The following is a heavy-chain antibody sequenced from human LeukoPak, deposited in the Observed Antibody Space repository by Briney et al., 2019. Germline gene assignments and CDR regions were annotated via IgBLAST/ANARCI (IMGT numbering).Heavy chain of an antibody. J-gene: IGHJ5*02. CDR2: INPNSGGT. D-gene: IGHD2-15*01. CDR3: ARVVVVAATQGLDP. CDR1: GYTFTGYY. V-gene: IGHV1-2*02. Sequence: ASVKVSCKASGYTFTGYYMHWVRQAPGQGLEWMGWINPNSGGTKYAQKFQGRVTMTRDTSISTAYMELSRLRSDDTAVYYCARVVVVAATQGLDPWGQGTLVTVSS.